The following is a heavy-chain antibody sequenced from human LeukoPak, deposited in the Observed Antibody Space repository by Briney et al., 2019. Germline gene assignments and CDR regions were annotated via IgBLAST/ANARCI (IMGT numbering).Heavy chain of an antibody. D-gene: IGHD1-26*01. CDR3: TQTDHIVGPN. CDR1: GFTFSGSA. V-gene: IGHV3-73*01. Sequence: PGGPLRLSCAASGFTFSGSAMHWVRQASGKGLEWVGRIRSKANSYATAYAASVKGRFTISRDDSKNTAYLQMNSLKTEDTAVYYCTQTDHIVGPNWGQGTLVTVSS. CDR2: IRSKANSYAT. J-gene: IGHJ4*02.